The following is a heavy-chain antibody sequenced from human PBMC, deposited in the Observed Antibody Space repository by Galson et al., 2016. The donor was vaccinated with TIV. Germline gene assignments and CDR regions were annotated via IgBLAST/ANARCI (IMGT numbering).Heavy chain of an antibody. V-gene: IGHV3-21*01. Sequence: SLRLSCAASGFTFSNYNMNWVRQAPGKGLEWVSSINSTSNYIYYGDPVKGRFTISRDNAENSLHLHMNSLRAEDTAIYFCARTGNYYHYAMDVWGQGTTVTVSS. CDR2: INSTSNYI. D-gene: IGHD7-27*01. CDR1: GFTFSNYN. CDR3: ARTGNYYHYAMDV. J-gene: IGHJ6*02.